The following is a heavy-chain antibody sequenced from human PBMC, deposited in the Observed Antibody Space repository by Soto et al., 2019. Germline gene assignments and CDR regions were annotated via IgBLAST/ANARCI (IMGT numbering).Heavy chain of an antibody. CDR1: GFTFSSYA. D-gene: IGHD7-27*01. CDR3: AGDMGKGYGMDV. J-gene: IGHJ6*02. Sequence: PGGSLRLSCAASGFTFSSYAMHWVRQAPGKGLEWVAVIAYDGRNKYYADSVKGRFTISRDNTKNSLYLQMNSLRAEDTAVYYCAGDMGKGYGMDVWGQGTTVTVSS. CDR2: IAYDGRNK. V-gene: IGHV3-30*04.